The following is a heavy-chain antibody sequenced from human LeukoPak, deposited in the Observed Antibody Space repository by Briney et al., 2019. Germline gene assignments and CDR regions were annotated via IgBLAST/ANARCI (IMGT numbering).Heavy chain of an antibody. D-gene: IGHD6-13*01. V-gene: IGHV1-24*01. Sequence: ASVKVSCKVSGYTLTELSMHWVRQAPRKGLEWMGGFDPEDGETIYAQKFQGRVTMTEDTSTDTAYMELSSLRSEDTAVYYCATGAPLAAAFDYWGQGTLVTVSS. CDR1: GYTLTELS. CDR2: FDPEDGET. CDR3: ATGAPLAAAFDY. J-gene: IGHJ4*02.